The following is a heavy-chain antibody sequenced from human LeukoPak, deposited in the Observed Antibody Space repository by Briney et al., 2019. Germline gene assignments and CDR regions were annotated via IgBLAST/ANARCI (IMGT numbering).Heavy chain of an antibody. J-gene: IGHJ5*02. CDR3: ARDQYYDSKGWFDP. CDR1: GYTFTSHG. CDR2: ISTYNVNT. V-gene: IGHV1-18*04. D-gene: IGHD3-22*01. Sequence: GASVKVSCKASGYTFTSHGITWVRQAPGQGLEWMGWISTYNVNTNYAQKLQGRVTMTTDTSKSTAYMEPSSLRSDDTAVYYCARDQYYDSKGWFDPWGQGTLVTVSS.